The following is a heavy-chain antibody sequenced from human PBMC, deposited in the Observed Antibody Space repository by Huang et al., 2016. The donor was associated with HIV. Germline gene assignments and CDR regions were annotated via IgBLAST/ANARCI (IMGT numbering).Heavy chain of an antibody. CDR1: GFSFSSCN. Sequence: EEQLVESGGGLVQPGGSLRLSCAASGFSFSSCNMNWVRQAPGKGVGWVSYIRETGSVITYADSVKGRFTVARDNAKNSLYLQMDSLRAEDTAVYYCARGYSSSWLYNWGQGTLVTVSS. V-gene: IGHV3-48*01. CDR3: ARGYSSSWLYN. CDR2: IRETGSVI. J-gene: IGHJ4*02. D-gene: IGHD6-13*01.